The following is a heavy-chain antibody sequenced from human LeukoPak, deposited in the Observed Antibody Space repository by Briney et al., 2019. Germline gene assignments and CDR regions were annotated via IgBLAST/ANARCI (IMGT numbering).Heavy chain of an antibody. Sequence: PGGSLRLSCAASGFTVTRYVRHWVRQAPGKGLEWVAFIRYDGSNKYFADSVKGRFTISRDDSKNIMFLQMNSLRAEDTAVYYCGKDLFGDYLWGTYRAIDYWGEGTQVSVSS. CDR1: GFTVTRYV. CDR2: IRYDGSNK. J-gene: IGHJ4*02. D-gene: IGHD3-16*02. V-gene: IGHV3-30*02. CDR3: GKDLFGDYLWGTYRAIDY.